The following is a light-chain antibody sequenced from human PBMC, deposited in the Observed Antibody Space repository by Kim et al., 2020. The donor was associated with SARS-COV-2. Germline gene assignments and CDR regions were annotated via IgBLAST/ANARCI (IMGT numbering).Light chain of an antibody. V-gene: IGLV2-14*03. Sequence: GQSITISCTGTSSDIGTYNYVSWYQQHPGKVPKLLIFDVSNRPSGVSNRFSGSKSGNTASLTISGLQAEDEADYYCSSYTSSDTGVFGGGTQLTVL. CDR3: SSYTSSDTGV. CDR2: DVS. J-gene: IGLJ2*01. CDR1: SSDIGTYNY.